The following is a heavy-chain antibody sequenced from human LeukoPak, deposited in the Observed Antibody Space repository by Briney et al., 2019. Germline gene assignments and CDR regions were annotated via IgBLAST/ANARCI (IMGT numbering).Heavy chain of an antibody. Sequence: SGTLSLTCAVSGGSISSSNWWSWVRQPPGKGLEWIGEIYHSGSTNYNPSLKSRVTISVDKSKNQFSLKLSSVTAADTAVYYCARHGRRGYSGYDYFDYWGQGTLVTVSS. CDR3: ARHGRRGYSGYDYFDY. CDR2: IYHSGST. V-gene: IGHV4-4*02. CDR1: GGSISSSNW. D-gene: IGHD5-12*01. J-gene: IGHJ4*02.